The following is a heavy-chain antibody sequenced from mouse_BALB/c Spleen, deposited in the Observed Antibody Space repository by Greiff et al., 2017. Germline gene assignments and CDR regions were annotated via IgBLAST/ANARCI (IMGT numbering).Heavy chain of an antibody. CDR3: ARDYGSSYGFAY. D-gene: IGHD1-1*01. CDR1: GYAFSSYW. Sequence: VQRVESGAELVRPGSSVKISCKASGYAFSSYWMNWVKQRPGQGLEWIGQIYPGDGDTNYNGKFKGKATLTADKSSSTAYMQLSSLTSEDSAVYYCARDYGSSYGFAYWGQGTLVTVSA. CDR2: IYPGDGDT. V-gene: IGHV1-80*01. J-gene: IGHJ3*01.